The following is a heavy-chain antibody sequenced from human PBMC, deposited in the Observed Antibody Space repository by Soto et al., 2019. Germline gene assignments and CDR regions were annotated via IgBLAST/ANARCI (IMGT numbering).Heavy chain of an antibody. V-gene: IGHV5-51*01. D-gene: IGHD3-16*01. J-gene: IGHJ6*02. Sequence: GESLKISCKGSGYSFTSYWIGWVRQMPGKGLEWMGIIYPGDSDTRYSPSFQGQVTISADKSISTAYLQWSSLKASDTAMYYCACQQAGGLDYYGMDVWGQGTTVTVSS. CDR2: IYPGDSDT. CDR3: ACQQAGGLDYYGMDV. CDR1: GYSFTSYW.